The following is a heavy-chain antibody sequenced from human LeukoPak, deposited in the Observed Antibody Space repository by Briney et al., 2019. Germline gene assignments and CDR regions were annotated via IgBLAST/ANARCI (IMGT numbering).Heavy chain of an antibody. Sequence: GASVKVSCKASGYTFTGYYLHWVRQAPGQGLEWMGRVNPNSGDTNYAQKFQGSVTMTRDTSISTVYMELSRLRSDDTAVYYCARASGSYWWFDPWGQGTLVTVSS. CDR1: GYTFTGYY. V-gene: IGHV1-2*06. CDR2: VNPNSGDT. D-gene: IGHD1-26*01. CDR3: ARASGSYWWFDP. J-gene: IGHJ5*02.